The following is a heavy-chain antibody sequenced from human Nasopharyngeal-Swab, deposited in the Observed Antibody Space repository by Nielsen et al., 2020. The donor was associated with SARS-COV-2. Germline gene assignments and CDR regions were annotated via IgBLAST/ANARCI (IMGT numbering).Heavy chain of an antibody. J-gene: IGHJ3*02. CDR2: IYYSGST. CDR1: GGSVSSGSYY. V-gene: IGHV4-61*01. D-gene: IGHD2-2*01. Sequence: SETLSLTCTVSGGSVSSGSYYWRWTGQPPGKGLEWIGYIYYSGSTNYNPSLKGRVTISVDTSKNQFSLKLSSVTAADTAVYYCARDPLVPAASDAFDIWGQGTMVTVSS. CDR3: ARDPLVPAASDAFDI.